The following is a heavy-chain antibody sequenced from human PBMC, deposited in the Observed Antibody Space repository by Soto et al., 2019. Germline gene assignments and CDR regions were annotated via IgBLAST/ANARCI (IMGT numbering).Heavy chain of an antibody. J-gene: IGHJ4*02. Sequence: GGSLRLSCAASGFTFRSYGMHWVRQAPGKGLEWVAVISYDGSNKYYADSVKGRFTISRDNSKNTLYLQMNSLRAEDTAVYYCAKDLVGAPDYWGQGTLVTVSS. CDR2: ISYDGSNK. D-gene: IGHD1-26*01. CDR1: GFTFRSYG. V-gene: IGHV3-30*18. CDR3: AKDLVGAPDY.